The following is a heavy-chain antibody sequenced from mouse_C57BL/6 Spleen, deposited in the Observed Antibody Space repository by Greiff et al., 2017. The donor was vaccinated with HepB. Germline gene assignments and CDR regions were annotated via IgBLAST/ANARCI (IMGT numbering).Heavy chain of an antibody. D-gene: IGHD1-1*01. CDR3: TRSGVTTVVAGDY. CDR2: IYPGNSDT. J-gene: IGHJ2*01. V-gene: IGHV1-5*01. Sequence: EVQLQQSGTVLARPGASVKMSCKTSGYTFTSYWMHWVKQRPGQGLEWIGAIYPGNSDTSYNQKFKGKAKLTAVTSASTAYMELSSLTNEDSAVYYCTRSGVTTVVAGDYWGQGTTLTVSS. CDR1: GYTFTSYW.